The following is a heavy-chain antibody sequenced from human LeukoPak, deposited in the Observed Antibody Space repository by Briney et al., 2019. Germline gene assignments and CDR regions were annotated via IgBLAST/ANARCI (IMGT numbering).Heavy chain of an antibody. Sequence: ASVKVSCKASGYTLIGYYMHWVRQAPGQGLEWMGWINPNSGGTNYAQNFQGRVTMTRDTSISTAYMELSRLRSDDTAVYYCARGYLYYYDVSGYPFDYWGQGTLVTVSS. CDR1: GYTLIGYY. J-gene: IGHJ4*02. V-gene: IGHV1-2*02. D-gene: IGHD3-22*01. CDR2: INPNSGGT. CDR3: ARGYLYYYDVSGYPFDY.